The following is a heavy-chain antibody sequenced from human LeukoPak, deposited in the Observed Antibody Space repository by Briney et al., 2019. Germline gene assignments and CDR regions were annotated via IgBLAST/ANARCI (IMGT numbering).Heavy chain of an antibody. CDR1: GGSISSYY. D-gene: IGHD6-13*01. Sequence: SETLSLTCTVSGGSISSYYWSRIRQPPGKGLEWIGNIYYSGSTNYNPSLKSRVTISVDTSKNQFSLKLSSVTAADTALYYCARHDSSRDYFVYWGQGTLVTVSS. V-gene: IGHV4-59*08. CDR2: IYYSGST. J-gene: IGHJ4*02. CDR3: ARHDSSRDYFVY.